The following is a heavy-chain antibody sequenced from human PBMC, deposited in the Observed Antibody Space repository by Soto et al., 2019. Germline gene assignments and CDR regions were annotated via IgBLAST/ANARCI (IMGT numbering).Heavy chain of an antibody. J-gene: IGHJ4*02. CDR3: ATKGGYSNYVDY. CDR1: GFTFSSYG. D-gene: IGHD4-4*01. Sequence: QVQLVESGGGVVQPGRSLRLSCAASGFTFSSYGMHWVRQAPGKGLEWVAVIWYDGSNKYYADSVKGRFTISRDNSKNTLYLQMNSLRAEDTAVYYCATKGGYSNYVDYWGQGTLVTVSS. CDR2: IWYDGSNK. V-gene: IGHV3-33*01.